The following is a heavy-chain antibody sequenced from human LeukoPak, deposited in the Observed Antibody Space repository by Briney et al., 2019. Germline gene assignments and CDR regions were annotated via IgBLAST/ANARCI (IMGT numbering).Heavy chain of an antibody. J-gene: IGHJ4*02. CDR2: ISSTGGAT. CDR3: AKDGQPSTRSYLCTNGICYQDY. V-gene: IGHV3-23*01. CDR1: GFTFSSYA. D-gene: IGHD2-8*01. Sequence: GGSLRLSCAASGFTFSSYAMSWVRQAPGKGLEWISAISSTGGATYYADSEKGRFAISRDNSKNTLYLKMDSLRAEDTAIYYCAKDGQPSTRSYLCTNGICYQDYWGQGTLVTVSS.